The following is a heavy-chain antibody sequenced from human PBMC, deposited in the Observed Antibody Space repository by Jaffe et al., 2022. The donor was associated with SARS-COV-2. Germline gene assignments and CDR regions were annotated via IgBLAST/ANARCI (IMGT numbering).Heavy chain of an antibody. CDR2: IYTSGST. V-gene: IGHV4-61*02. Sequence: QVQLQESGPGLVKPSQTLSLTCTVSGGSISSGSYYWSWIRQPAGKGLEWIGRIYTSGSTNYNPSLKSRVTISVDTSKNQFSLKLSSVTAADTAVYYCAREGSGPIDYWGQGTLVTVSS. D-gene: IGHD6-19*01. CDR1: GGSISSGSYY. CDR3: AREGSGPIDY. J-gene: IGHJ4*02.